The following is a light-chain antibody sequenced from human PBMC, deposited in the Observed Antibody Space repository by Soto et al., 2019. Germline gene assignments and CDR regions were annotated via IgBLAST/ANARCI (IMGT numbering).Light chain of an antibody. CDR3: QQYGSSPLT. J-gene: IGKJ4*01. CDR1: QSVSSSD. CDR2: GAS. V-gene: IGKV3-20*01. Sequence: EIVLTQSPGTLSLSPGERATLSCSASQSVSSSDLAWYQQTPGQAPRLLIYGASSRATGIPDRFSGSGSGTDFTLNISRLAPEDFAVYYCQQYGSSPLTFGGGTKVEIK.